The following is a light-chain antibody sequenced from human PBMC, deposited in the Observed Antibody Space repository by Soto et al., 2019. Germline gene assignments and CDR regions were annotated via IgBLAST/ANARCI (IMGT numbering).Light chain of an antibody. Sequence: DLPLTQSPSFLSASVGDRVIITCRASQGIGSYLGWYQQAPGKAPKLLIYGASTLQSGVPSRFSGSGSGTEFTLTISSLQPEDVVTYYCQQLNTYPAFGGGTKVEI. CDR1: QGIGSY. CDR2: GAS. J-gene: IGKJ4*01. V-gene: IGKV1-9*01. CDR3: QQLNTYPA.